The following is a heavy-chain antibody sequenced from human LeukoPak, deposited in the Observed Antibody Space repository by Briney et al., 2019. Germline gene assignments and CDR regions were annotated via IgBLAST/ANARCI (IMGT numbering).Heavy chain of an antibody. CDR2: IYYSGST. CDR3: ARVMNPTFYCDY. CDR1: GGSISSYY. J-gene: IGHJ4*02. V-gene: IGHV4-59*08. D-gene: IGHD1-1*01. Sequence: PSETLSLTCTVSGGSISSYYWSWIRQPPGKGLEWIGYIYYSGSTNYNPSLKSRVTMSVDTSKNQFSLKLSSVTAADTAVYYCARVMNPTFYCDYWGQGTLVTVSS.